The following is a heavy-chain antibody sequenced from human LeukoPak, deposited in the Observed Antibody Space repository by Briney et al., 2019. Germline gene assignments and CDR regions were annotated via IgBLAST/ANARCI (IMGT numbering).Heavy chain of an antibody. V-gene: IGHV1-2*04. J-gene: IGHJ5*02. CDR3: ARADCSGGSCSNHWFDP. Sequence: ASVKVSCKASGYTFTGYYMHWVRQAPGQGLEWMGWINPNSGGTNYAQKFQGWVTMTRDTSISTAYMELSRLRSDDTAVYYRARADCSGGSCSNHWFDPWGQGTLVTVSS. D-gene: IGHD2-15*01. CDR1: GYTFTGYY. CDR2: INPNSGGT.